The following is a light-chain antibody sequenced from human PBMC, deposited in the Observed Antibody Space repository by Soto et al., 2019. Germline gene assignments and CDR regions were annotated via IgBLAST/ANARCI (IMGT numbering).Light chain of an antibody. V-gene: IGKV1-5*03. CDR3: QQYNSYSRT. J-gene: IGKJ1*01. CDR2: RAS. Sequence: DIQRTQSPSTLSASVGDRVTITYRASQTISNWLAWYQQRPGKAPKLLIYRASSLESGVPSRFSGSGSGTEFTLTISSLQPDDFATYYCQQYNSYSRTFGQGTKVDIK. CDR1: QTISNW.